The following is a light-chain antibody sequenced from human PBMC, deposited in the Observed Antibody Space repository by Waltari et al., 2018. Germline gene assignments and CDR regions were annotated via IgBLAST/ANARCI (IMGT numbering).Light chain of an antibody. Sequence: TVVTQEPSLSVSPGGTVTLTCGLSSASVSTNNYPSWYQQTPGQAPRTLIYSTNSRPSGVPDRFSGSILGNKAALTITGAQADDESDYYCMLYISSGIVLFGGGTRLTVL. V-gene: IGLV8-61*01. CDR1: SASVSTNNY. CDR2: STN. CDR3: MLYISSGIVL. J-gene: IGLJ2*01.